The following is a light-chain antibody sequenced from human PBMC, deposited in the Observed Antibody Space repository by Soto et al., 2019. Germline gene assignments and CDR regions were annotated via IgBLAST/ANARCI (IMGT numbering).Light chain of an antibody. V-gene: IGLV2-14*01. CDR2: DVT. Sequence: QSALTQPASVSGSPGQSITISCTRTSSDVGAYDFVSWYQHSPGKAPKLVTFDVTHRPPGISDRFSGSKSANTASLTISGLQAADEAFYYCSSYTTRSTLVFGGGTKVTVL. CDR1: SSDVGAYDF. CDR3: SSYTTRSTLV. J-gene: IGLJ1*01.